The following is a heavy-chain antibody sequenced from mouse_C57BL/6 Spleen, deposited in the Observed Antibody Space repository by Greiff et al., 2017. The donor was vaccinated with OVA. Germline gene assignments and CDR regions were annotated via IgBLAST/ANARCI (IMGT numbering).Heavy chain of an antibody. V-gene: IGHV2-3*01. D-gene: IGHD2-4*01. CDR2: IWGDGST. CDR3: AKLYDYDRVYYFDY. J-gene: IGHJ2*01. Sequence: VKLVESGGGLVQPGGSLKLSCAASGFTFSDYYMYWVRQPPGKGLEWLGVIWGDGSTNYHSALISRLSISKDNSKSQVFLKLNSLQTDDTATYYCAKLYDYDRVYYFDYWGQGTTLTVSS. CDR1: GFTFSDYY.